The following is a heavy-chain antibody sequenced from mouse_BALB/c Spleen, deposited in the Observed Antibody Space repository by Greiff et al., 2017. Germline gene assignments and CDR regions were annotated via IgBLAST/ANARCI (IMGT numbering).Heavy chain of an antibody. CDR1: GYTFTDYA. Sequence: VQLQQSGAELVRPGVSVKISCKGSGYTFTDYAMHWVKQSHAKSLEWIGVISTYYGDASYNQKFKGKATMTVDKSSSTAYMELARLTSEDSAIYYCARDYRYSNYYAMDYWGQGTSVTVSS. V-gene: IGHV1S137*01. J-gene: IGHJ4*01. D-gene: IGHD2-14*01. CDR3: ARDYRYSNYYAMDY. CDR2: ISTYYGDA.